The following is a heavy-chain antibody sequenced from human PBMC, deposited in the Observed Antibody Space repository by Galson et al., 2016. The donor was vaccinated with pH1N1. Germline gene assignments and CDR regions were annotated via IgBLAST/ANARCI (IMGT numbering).Heavy chain of an antibody. Sequence: SVKVFCKASGYAFTSYPMNWVRQAPGQGLEWMGWITTNTGNPTYAQGFTGRFVFSLDTSVSTAYLQIDSLKAEDTAVYYCARVQTRLCSAGSFSLRHWGQGTLVTVSS. CDR1: GYAFTSYP. CDR3: ARVQTRLCSAGSFSLRH. J-gene: IGHJ4*02. V-gene: IGHV7-4-1*01. CDR2: ITTNTGNP. D-gene: IGHD2-15*01.